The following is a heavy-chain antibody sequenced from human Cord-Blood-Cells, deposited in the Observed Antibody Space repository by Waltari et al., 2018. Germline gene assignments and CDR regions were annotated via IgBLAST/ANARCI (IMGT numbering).Heavy chain of an antibody. D-gene: IGHD7-27*01. CDR3: ARDSTDSNWGGSYFDY. J-gene: IGHJ4*02. Sequence: QVQLQESGPGLVKPSGTLSLTCAVSGGPISRSNRWGWVRQPTGKGLGWIGEIYHSGSTNYNPSLKSRVTISVDKSKNQFSLKLSSVTAADTAVYYCARDSTDSNWGGSYFDYWGQGTLVTVSS. V-gene: IGHV4-4*02. CDR1: GGPISRSNR. CDR2: IYHSGST.